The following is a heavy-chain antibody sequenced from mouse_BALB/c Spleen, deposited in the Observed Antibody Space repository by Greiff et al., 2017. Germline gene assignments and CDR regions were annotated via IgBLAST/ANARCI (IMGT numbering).Heavy chain of an antibody. CDR3: ARSVRSYAMDY. D-gene: IGHD1-1*01. J-gene: IGHJ4*01. CDR1: GFTFSSFG. Sequence: EVKLVESGGGLVQPGGSRKLSCAASGFTFSSFGMHWVRQAPEKGLEWVAYISSGSSTIYYADTVKGRFTISRDNPKITLFLQMTSLRSEDTAMYYCARSVRSYAMDYWGQGTSVTVSS. V-gene: IGHV5-17*02. CDR2: ISSGSSTI.